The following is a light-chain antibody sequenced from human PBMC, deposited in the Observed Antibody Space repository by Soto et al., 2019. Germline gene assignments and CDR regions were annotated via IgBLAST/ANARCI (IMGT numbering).Light chain of an antibody. CDR1: QSVSSSY. CDR2: GAS. V-gene: IGKV3-20*01. CDR3: QHYGRSPPSWT. J-gene: IGKJ1*01. Sequence: ETVLTQSPGTLSLSPGESATLSCRAGQSVSSSYLAWYQQKPGQAPRLLIYGASSRATGIPDRLSGSGSGTDFTLTISRLEPEDFAVYYCQHYGRSPPSWTFGQGTKVEIK.